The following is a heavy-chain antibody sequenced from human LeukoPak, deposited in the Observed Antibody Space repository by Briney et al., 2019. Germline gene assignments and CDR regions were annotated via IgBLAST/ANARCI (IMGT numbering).Heavy chain of an antibody. D-gene: IGHD1-1*01. CDR3: ARDPKVLAVPDRRNDRNDP. CDR2: IIPIFPKT. V-gene: IGHV1-69*04. CDR1: GDTFGNYA. Sequence: ASVKVSCKASGDTFGNYAINCVRQAPGQGLEWMGRIIPIFPKTNYAQKFQGRVTITADMSTSTAYLELSSLSSEDTAVYYCARDPKVLAVPDRRNDRNDPWGQGTLVTVSS. J-gene: IGHJ5*02.